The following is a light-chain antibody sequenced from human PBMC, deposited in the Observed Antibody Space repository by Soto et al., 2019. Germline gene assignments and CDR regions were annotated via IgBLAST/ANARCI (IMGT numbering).Light chain of an antibody. CDR2: GNS. V-gene: IGLV1-40*01. Sequence: QSVLTQPPSVSGAPGQRVTISCTGSSSNIGAGYDVHWYQQLPGTAPKLLIYGNSNRPSGVPDRFSGSKSGTSASLAITGXQXEDEXDYYCQSYDSSLSGSVVFGGGTKLTVL. J-gene: IGLJ2*01. CDR3: QSYDSSLSGSVV. CDR1: SSNIGAGYD.